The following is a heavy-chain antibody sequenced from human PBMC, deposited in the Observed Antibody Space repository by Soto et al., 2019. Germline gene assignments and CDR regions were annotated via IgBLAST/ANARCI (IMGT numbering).Heavy chain of an antibody. J-gene: IGHJ2*01. CDR2: IIPLVEMA. V-gene: IGHV1-69*02. CDR1: GGTLTSYT. Sequence: QVQLVQSGPEVKKPGSSVKVSCTASGGTLTSYTINWVRQAPGQGLEWMGRIIPLVEMANYAQKFQGRITITANTSTSAPYMELSSLRSEDTAVYYCARGDTSFDIWSRGTLITVSS. CDR3: ARGDTSFDI. D-gene: IGHD3-10*01.